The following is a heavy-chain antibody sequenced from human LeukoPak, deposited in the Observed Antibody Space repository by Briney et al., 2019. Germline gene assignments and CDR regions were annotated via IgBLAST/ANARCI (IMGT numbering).Heavy chain of an antibody. CDR3: ATATRDAFDI. V-gene: IGHV3-7*01. Sequence: GGSLRLSCVVSGFTFSSYWMSWVRQAPGKGLEWVANIKQDGSEKYYVDSVKGRFTISRDNAKNSLYLQMNSLRAEDTAVYYCATATRDAFDIWGQGTMVTVSS. J-gene: IGHJ3*02. CDR1: GFTFSSYW. CDR2: IKQDGSEK.